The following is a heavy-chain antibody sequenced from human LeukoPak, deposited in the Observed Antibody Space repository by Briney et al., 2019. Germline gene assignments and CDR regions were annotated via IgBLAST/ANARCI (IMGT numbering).Heavy chain of an antibody. Sequence: PSETLSLTCTVSGGSFSSGSYYWSWIRQPPGKGLEWIGYIYYSGSTNYNPSLKSRVTISVDTSKNQFSLKLSSVTAADTAVYYCARGPYYYDSMDAFDIWGQGTMVTVSS. CDR3: ARGPYYYDSMDAFDI. CDR1: GGSFSSGSYY. D-gene: IGHD3-22*01. V-gene: IGHV4-61*01. J-gene: IGHJ3*02. CDR2: IYYSGST.